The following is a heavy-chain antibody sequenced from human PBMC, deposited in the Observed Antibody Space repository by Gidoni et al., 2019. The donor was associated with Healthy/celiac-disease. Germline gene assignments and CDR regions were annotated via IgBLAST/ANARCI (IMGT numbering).Heavy chain of an antibody. Sequence: QVQLVPSGAEVKKPGSSVKVSCNASGGTFSSSAISWVRQAPGQGLEWMGGIIPIFGTANYAQKFQGRVTITADESTSTAYMELSSLRSEDTAVYYCARVSQRYSSGWYVGYYGMDVWGQGTTVTVSS. D-gene: IGHD6-19*01. V-gene: IGHV1-69*01. CDR1: GGTFSSSA. CDR3: ARVSQRYSSGWYVGYYGMDV. CDR2: IIPIFGTA. J-gene: IGHJ6*02.